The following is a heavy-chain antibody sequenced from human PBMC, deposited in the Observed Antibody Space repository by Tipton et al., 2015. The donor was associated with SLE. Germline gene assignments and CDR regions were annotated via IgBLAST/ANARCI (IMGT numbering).Heavy chain of an antibody. V-gene: IGHV4-38-2*01. CDR1: GYSISSGYY. CDR2: IYHSGST. CDR3: ASAVVVNNDWYFDL. D-gene: IGHD3-22*01. Sequence: TLSLTCAVSGYSISSGYYWGWIRQPPGKGLEWIGSIYHSGSTYYNPSLKSRVTISVDTPKNQFSLKLSSVTAAATAVYYCASAVVVNNDWYFDLWGRGTLVTVSS. J-gene: IGHJ2*01.